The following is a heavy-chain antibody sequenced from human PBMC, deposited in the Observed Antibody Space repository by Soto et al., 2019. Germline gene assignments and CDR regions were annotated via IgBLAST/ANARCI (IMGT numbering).Heavy chain of an antibody. CDR1: GFTFSSYA. Sequence: EVHLLESGGGLVQPGGSLRLSCAASGFTFSSYAMSWARQAPGKGLEWVSTISGSGGGTYDADSVKGRFTISRDNYKDSLFLQMNSLRDEDTAVYYCARYRFGVRNFDYWGQGTLVTVSS. CDR3: ARYRFGVRNFDY. D-gene: IGHD5-18*01. J-gene: IGHJ4*02. CDR2: ISGSGGGT. V-gene: IGHV3-23*01.